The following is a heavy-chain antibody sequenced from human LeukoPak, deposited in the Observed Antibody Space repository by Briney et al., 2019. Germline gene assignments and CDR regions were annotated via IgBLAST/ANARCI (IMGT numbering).Heavy chain of an antibody. Sequence: GGSLRLSCAASGFTFSSYAMSWVRQAPGKGLEWVSAISGSGGSTYYADSVKGRFTISRDNSKNTLYLQMNSLRAEDTAVYYCAQMSLRVAGSMGAFDIWGQGTMVTVSS. CDR1: GFTFSSYA. V-gene: IGHV3-23*01. J-gene: IGHJ3*02. D-gene: IGHD6-19*01. CDR3: AQMSLRVAGSMGAFDI. CDR2: ISGSGGST.